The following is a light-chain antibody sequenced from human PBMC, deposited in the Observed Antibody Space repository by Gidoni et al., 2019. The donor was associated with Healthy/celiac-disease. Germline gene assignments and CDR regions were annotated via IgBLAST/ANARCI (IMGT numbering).Light chain of an antibody. Sequence: QSALTPPASVSGSPGQSITISCPGTSSDVGGYNYVSWYQQHPGKAPKLMIYDVSNRPSGVSNRFSGSKYGNTASLTISGLQAEDEADYYCSSYTSSSTLVFGGGTKLTVL. CDR2: DVS. CDR3: SSYTSSSTLV. J-gene: IGLJ3*02. CDR1: SSDVGGYNY. V-gene: IGLV2-14*01.